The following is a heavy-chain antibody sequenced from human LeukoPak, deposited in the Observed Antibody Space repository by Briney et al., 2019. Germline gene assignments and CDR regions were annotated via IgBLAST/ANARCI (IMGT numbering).Heavy chain of an antibody. CDR2: MYSGGNT. Sequence: GGSLRLSCAASGFTVSRNYMSWIRQAPGRGLEWVSVMYSGGNTYYADSVKGRFTISRDNSKNTLYPQITALRVEDTALYYCASHKCYRSFDFWGQGTVVTVSS. D-gene: IGHD3-16*02. CDR3: ASHKCYRSFDF. CDR1: GFTVSRNY. V-gene: IGHV3-66*02. J-gene: IGHJ3*01.